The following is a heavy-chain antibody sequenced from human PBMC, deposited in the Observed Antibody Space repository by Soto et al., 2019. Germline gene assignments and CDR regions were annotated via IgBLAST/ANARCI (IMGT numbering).Heavy chain of an antibody. CDR2: IYPGDSDT. Sequence: GESLKISCKGSGYSFTSYWIGWVRQMPGKGPEWMGIIYPGDSDTRYSPSFQGQVTISADKSISTAYLQWSSLKASDTAMYYCARLPAAAGPGGPGYFDYWGQGTLVTVSS. D-gene: IGHD6-13*01. CDR1: GYSFTSYW. CDR3: ARLPAAAGPGGPGYFDY. V-gene: IGHV5-51*01. J-gene: IGHJ4*02.